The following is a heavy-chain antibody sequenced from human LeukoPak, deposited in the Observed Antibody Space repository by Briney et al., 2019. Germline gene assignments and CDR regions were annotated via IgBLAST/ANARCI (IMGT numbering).Heavy chain of an antibody. D-gene: IGHD5-18*01. J-gene: IGHJ4*02. Sequence: GGSLRLSCVASGFSFSSHSINWVRQAPGTGLEWVSFISSSSTIYYADSVKGRFTISRDNAKNSLYLQMNSLTTEDTAVYFCAHRDTTMVRVDYWGQGTLVTVSS. V-gene: IGHV3-48*01. CDR2: ISSSSTI. CDR1: GFSFSSHS. CDR3: AHRDTTMVRVDY.